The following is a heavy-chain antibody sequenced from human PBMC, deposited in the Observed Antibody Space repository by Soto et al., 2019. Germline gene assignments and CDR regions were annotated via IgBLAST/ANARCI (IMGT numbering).Heavy chain of an antibody. J-gene: IGHJ4*02. Sequence: EVQLVESGGGLVQPGGSLKLSCAASGFTFSGSAMHWVRQASGKGLEWVGRIRSKANSYATAYAASVKGRFTISRDDSKNSAYLQMNSLKTEDTAVYYCTRQGLYYDYWGQGTLVTVSS. CDR1: GFTFSGSA. CDR3: TRQGLYYDY. CDR2: IRSKANSYAT. V-gene: IGHV3-73*01.